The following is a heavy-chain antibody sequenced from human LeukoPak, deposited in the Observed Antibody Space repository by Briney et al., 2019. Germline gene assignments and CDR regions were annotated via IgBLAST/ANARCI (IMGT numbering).Heavy chain of an antibody. Sequence: SETLSLTCTVSGYSISSGYYWGWIRQPPGEGLEWIGSIYHSGSTYYNPSLKSRVTISVDTSKNQFSLKLSSVTAADTAVYYCARETSQKGAHYMDVWGKGTTVTISS. CDR3: ARETSQKGAHYMDV. CDR1: GYSISSGYY. V-gene: IGHV4-38-2*02. CDR2: IYHSGST. J-gene: IGHJ6*03. D-gene: IGHD3-16*01.